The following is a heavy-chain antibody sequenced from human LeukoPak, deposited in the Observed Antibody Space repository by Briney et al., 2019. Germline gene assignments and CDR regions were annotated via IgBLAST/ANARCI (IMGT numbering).Heavy chain of an antibody. CDR1: GSSISSSTYY. Sequence: PSQTLSLTCTVSGSSISSSTYYWGWIRQPPGKGLEWIGSIYYSGYTYYSPSLKSRVTISVDTSKNQFSLKLTSVTAADTAVYYCARRGPRYYYGSGSDPNNWFDPWGQGTLVTVSS. D-gene: IGHD3-10*01. V-gene: IGHV4-39*07. J-gene: IGHJ5*02. CDR2: IYYSGYT. CDR3: ARRGPRYYYGSGSDPNNWFDP.